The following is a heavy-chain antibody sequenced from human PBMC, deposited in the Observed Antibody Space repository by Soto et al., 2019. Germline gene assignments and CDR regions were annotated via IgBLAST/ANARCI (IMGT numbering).Heavy chain of an antibody. CDR2: ISGSGGST. V-gene: IGHV3-23*01. Sequence: GGSLRLSCAASGFTFSSYAMSWVRQAPGKGLEWVSAISGSGGSTYYADSVKGRFTVSRENSKNTLYLQMNSLRAEDTAVYYCAKSDCSGGNCYSGLDYWGQGTLVTVSS. D-gene: IGHD2-15*01. J-gene: IGHJ4*02. CDR3: AKSDCSGGNCYSGLDY. CDR1: GFTFSSYA.